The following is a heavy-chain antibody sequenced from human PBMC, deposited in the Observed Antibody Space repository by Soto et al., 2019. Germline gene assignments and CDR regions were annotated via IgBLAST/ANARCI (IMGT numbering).Heavy chain of an antibody. J-gene: IGHJ5*02. CDR2: IYYSGST. D-gene: IGHD3-10*01. CDR3: ARLYGSGSYYIDWFDP. CDR1: GGSISSGDYY. V-gene: IGHV4-39*01. Sequence: SETLSLTCSVSGGSISSGDYYWNWIRQPPGKGLEWIGGIYYSGSTYYNPSLKSRVTISVDTSKNQFSLKLSSVTAADTAVYYCARLYGSGSYYIDWFDPWGQGTLVTVSS.